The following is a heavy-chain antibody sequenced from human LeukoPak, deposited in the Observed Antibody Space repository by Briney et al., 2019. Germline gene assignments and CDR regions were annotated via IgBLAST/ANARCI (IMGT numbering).Heavy chain of an antibody. Sequence: SVKVSCKASGGTFSSYAISWVRQAPGHGLEWMGGSIPIFGTANYAQKFQGRVTITADESTSTAYMELSSLRSEDTAVYYCAREGYGSGSYRLDYWGQGTLVTVSS. V-gene: IGHV1-69*01. J-gene: IGHJ4*02. D-gene: IGHD3-10*01. CDR3: AREGYGSGSYRLDY. CDR1: GGTFSSYA. CDR2: SIPIFGTA.